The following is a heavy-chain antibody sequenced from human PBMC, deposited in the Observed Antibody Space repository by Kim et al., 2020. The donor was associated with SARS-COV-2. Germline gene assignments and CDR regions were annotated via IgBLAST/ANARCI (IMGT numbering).Heavy chain of an antibody. D-gene: IGHD4-17*01. J-gene: IGHJ6*02. CDR3: ARDHGDPQTPYYYGMDV. V-gene: IGHV4-4*07. CDR1: GGSISSYY. Sequence: SETLSLTCTVSGGSISSYYWSWIRQPAGKGLEWIGRIYTSGSTNYNPSLKSRVTMSVDTSKNQFSLKLSSLTAADTDVYYCARDHGDPQTPYYYGMDVWGQGTTVTVSS. CDR2: IYTSGST.